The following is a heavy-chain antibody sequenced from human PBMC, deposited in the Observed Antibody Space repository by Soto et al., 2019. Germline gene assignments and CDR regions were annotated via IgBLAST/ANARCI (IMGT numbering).Heavy chain of an antibody. CDR3: ARVRRSSNYYGMDV. V-gene: IGHV4-4*07. CDR2: IYTSGST. Sequence: PSETLSLTCTVSGGSISSYYWSWIRQPAGKGLEWIGRIYTSGSTNYNPSLKSRVTMSVDTSKNQFSLKLSSVTAADTAVYYCARVRRSSNYYGMDVWGQGTTVTVSS. J-gene: IGHJ6*02. CDR1: GGSISSYY.